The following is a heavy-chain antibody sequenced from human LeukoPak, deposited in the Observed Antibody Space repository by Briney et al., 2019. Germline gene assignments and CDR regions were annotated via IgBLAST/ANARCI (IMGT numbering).Heavy chain of an antibody. V-gene: IGHV3-23*01. CDR1: GFTFSNAW. CDR3: AKAAVLRYFDWSDY. J-gene: IGHJ4*02. CDR2: ISGSGGST. Sequence: GGSLRLSCAASGFTFSNAWMSWVRQAPGKGLEWVSAISGSGGSTYYADSVKGRFTISRDNSKNTLYLQMNSLRAEDTAVYYCAKAAVLRYFDWSDYWGQGTLVTVSS. D-gene: IGHD3-9*01.